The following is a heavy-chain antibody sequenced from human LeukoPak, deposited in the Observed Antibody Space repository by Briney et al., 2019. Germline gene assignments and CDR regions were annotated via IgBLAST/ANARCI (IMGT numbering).Heavy chain of an antibody. V-gene: IGHV4-59*12. D-gene: IGHD4-17*01. Sequence: SETLSLTCTVSGASISYYYWSWVRQPPGKGLEWTGYIFHSGSTNYNPSLKSRATISVDTSENQFSLRLSSVTAADTAVYYCARGGPMTTVTTNFDHWGQGTLVTVSS. CDR2: IFHSGST. CDR1: GASISYYY. CDR3: ARGGPMTTVTTNFDH. J-gene: IGHJ4*02.